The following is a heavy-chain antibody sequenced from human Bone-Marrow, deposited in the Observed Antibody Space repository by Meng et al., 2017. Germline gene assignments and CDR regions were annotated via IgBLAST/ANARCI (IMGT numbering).Heavy chain of an antibody. J-gene: IGHJ4*02. Sequence: GSGPGLVKPPWPPPLTCAGSGGSIISIHGWTWVRQPPGKGLEWIGEIFHTGNTNFHPSLKSRVTISVDKSKNQFSLKLNSVTAADTAVYYCARVDWSGGNPIDSWGQGTLVTVSS. CDR3: ARVDWSGGNPIDS. CDR2: IFHTGNT. CDR1: GGSIISIHG. D-gene: IGHD3-10*01. V-gene: IGHV4-4*03.